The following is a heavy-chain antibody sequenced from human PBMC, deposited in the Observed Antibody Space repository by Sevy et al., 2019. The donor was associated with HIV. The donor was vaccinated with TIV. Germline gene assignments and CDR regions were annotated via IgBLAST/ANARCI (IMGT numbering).Heavy chain of an antibody. V-gene: IGHV3-53*01. CDR3: ARATLRITRVRGVNVYYCYYGMDV. D-gene: IGHD3-10*01. CDR2: IYSGGST. CDR1: GFTVSSNY. Sequence: GGSLRLSCAASGFTVSSNYMSWVRQAPGKGLEWVSVIYSGGSTYYADSVKGRFTISRDNSKNTLYLQMNSLRAEDTAVYYCARATLRITRVRGVNVYYCYYGMDVWGQGTTVTVSS. J-gene: IGHJ6*02.